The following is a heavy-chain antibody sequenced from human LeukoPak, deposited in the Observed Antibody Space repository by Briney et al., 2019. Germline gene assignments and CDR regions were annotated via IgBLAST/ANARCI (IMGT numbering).Heavy chain of an antibody. V-gene: IGHV4-4*07. Sequence: SETLSLTCTVSGGSISSYYWSWIRQPAGKGLEWIGRIYTSGSTNYNPSLKSRVTISVDTSKNQFSLKLSSVTAADTAVYYCARVAACSSTSCYNSYWFDPWGQGTLVTVSS. CDR1: GGSISSYY. CDR3: ARVAACSSTSCYNSYWFDP. D-gene: IGHD2-2*02. CDR2: IYTSGST. J-gene: IGHJ5*02.